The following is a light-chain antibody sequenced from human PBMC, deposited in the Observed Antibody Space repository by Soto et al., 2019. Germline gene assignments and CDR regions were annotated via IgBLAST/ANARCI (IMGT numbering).Light chain of an antibody. V-gene: IGLV2-23*02. J-gene: IGLJ2*01. Sequence: QSALTQPASVSGSPGQSITISCTGSSSDIGNYYLVSWYQRHPGKAPKLIIYEVTKRPSGVSGRFSGSKSGDTASLTISGLQPEDEADYFCCSYTTGKTVIFGGGTKLTVL. CDR1: SSDIGNYYL. CDR3: CSYTTGKTVI. CDR2: EVT.